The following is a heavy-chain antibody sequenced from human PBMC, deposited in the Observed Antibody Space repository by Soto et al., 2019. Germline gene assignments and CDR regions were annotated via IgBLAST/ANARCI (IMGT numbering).Heavy chain of an antibody. D-gene: IGHD2-2*01. V-gene: IGHV3-23*01. Sequence: GGSLRLSCAASGFSFSSYVMGWVRQAPGQGLEWVSALRAAGADASFADSVKGRFPISRDNSKSTLYLQLNTLRLEATAMYFCAKGRSANRYDVDDGGQGTLVTDSS. CDR2: LRAAGADA. CDR3: AKGRSANRYDVDD. CDR1: GFSFSSYV. J-gene: IGHJ4*02.